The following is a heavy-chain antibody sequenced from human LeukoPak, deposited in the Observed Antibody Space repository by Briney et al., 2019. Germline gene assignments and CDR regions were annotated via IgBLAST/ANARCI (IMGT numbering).Heavy chain of an antibody. CDR1: GGSFSGYY. CDR3: ARLYYDFWSGSHPQYYFDY. V-gene: IGHV4-59*01. J-gene: IGHJ4*02. CDR2: IYYSGST. Sequence: PSETLSLTCAVYGGSFSGYYWSWIRQPPGKGLEWIGYIYYSGSTNYNPSLKSRVTISVDTSKNQFSLKLSSVTAADTAVYYCARLYYDFWSGSHPQYYFDYWGQGTLVTVSS. D-gene: IGHD3-3*01.